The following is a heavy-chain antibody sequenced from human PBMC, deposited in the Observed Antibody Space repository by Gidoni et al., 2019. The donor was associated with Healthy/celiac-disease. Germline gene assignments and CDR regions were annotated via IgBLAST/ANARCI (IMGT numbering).Heavy chain of an antibody. V-gene: IGHV1-8*01. CDR3: ARGSGYDLAG. Sequence: QVQRVQSGAEVKKPGASVKVSCKAYGYTLTSYEINWVRQAAGQGLEWMGWMDPSSGNTGYAQKFQGRVTMTRNTSISTAYMELSSLRSEDTAVYYCARGSGYDLAGWGQGTLVTVSS. J-gene: IGHJ4*02. CDR2: MDPSSGNT. D-gene: IGHD5-12*01. CDR1: GYTLTSYE.